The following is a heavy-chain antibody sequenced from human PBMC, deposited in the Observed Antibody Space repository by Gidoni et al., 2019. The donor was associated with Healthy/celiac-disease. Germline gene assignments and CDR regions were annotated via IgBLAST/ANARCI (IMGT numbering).Heavy chain of an antibody. CDR3: ARRVVVITQTKPLNWFDP. V-gene: IGHV4-34*01. CDR2: INHSGST. Sequence: QVQLQQWGAGLLKPSETLSLTCAVYGGSFSGYYWSWIRQPPGKGLEWIGEINHSGSTNYNPSLKSRVTISVDTSKNQFSLKLSSVTAADTAVYYCARRVVVITQTKPLNWFDPWGQGTLVTVSS. CDR1: GGSFSGYY. D-gene: IGHD3-22*01. J-gene: IGHJ5*02.